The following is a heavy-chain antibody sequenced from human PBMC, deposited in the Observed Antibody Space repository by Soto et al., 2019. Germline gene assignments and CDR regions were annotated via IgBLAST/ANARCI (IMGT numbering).Heavy chain of an antibody. J-gene: IGHJ6*02. CDR2: IYTSGST. Sequence: SETLSLTCTVSGGSISSYYWSWIRQPAGKGLEWIGRIYTSGSTNYNPPLKSRVTMSVDTSKNQFSLKLSSVTAADTAVYYCARAQGSGYSYGSNYYYYSGMDVWGQGTTVTVSS. CDR3: ARAQGSGYSYGSNYYYYSGMDV. D-gene: IGHD5-18*01. CDR1: GGSISSYY. V-gene: IGHV4-4*07.